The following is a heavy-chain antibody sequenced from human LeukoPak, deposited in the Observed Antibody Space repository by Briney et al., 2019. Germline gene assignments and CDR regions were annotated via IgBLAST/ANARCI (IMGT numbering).Heavy chain of an antibody. CDR3: ARDEDCGGDCFAFDI. CDR1: GGSISSGSYY. D-gene: IGHD2-21*02. CDR2: IYTSGST. J-gene: IGHJ3*02. V-gene: IGHV4-61*02. Sequence: SETLSLTCTVSGGSISSGSYYWSWIRQPAGKGLEWIGRIYTSGSTSYNPSLKSRVTISVDTSKDQFFLKLSSVTAADTAVYYCARDEDCGGDCFAFDIWGQGTMVTVSS.